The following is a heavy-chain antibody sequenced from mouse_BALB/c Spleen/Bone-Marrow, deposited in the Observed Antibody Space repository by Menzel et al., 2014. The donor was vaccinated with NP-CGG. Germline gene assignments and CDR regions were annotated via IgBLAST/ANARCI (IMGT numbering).Heavy chain of an antibody. D-gene: IGHD1-1*01. V-gene: IGHV1-80*01. CDR2: IYPGDGDT. Sequence: VKLVESGAELVRPGSSVKISCKASGYAFSNYWMNWVKQRPGQGLEWIGQIYPGDGDTNYNGKFKGKATLTADKSSSTAYMQLSSLTSEDSAVYFCARGDGSTYYYAMDYWGQGTSVTVSS. CDR1: GYAFSNYW. J-gene: IGHJ4*01. CDR3: ARGDGSTYYYAMDY.